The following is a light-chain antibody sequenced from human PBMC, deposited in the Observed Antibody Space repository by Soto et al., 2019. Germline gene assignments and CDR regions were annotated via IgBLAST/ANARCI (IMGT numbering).Light chain of an antibody. Sequence: EIVMTQSPATLSVSPGERATLFCRASQTVSSIFLAWYQQKPGQAPRLLIHGASTRATGIPARFSGSGSGTDFTLTISSLQSEDFAVYYCQQYSASPLTFGGGTKVEIK. CDR3: QQYSASPLT. CDR1: QTVSSI. V-gene: IGKV3-15*01. CDR2: GAS. J-gene: IGKJ4*01.